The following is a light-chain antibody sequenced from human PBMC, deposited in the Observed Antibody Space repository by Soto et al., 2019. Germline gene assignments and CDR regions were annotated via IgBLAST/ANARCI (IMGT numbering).Light chain of an antibody. CDR3: QQYDNLPRGT. CDR2: GAT. Sequence: IQLTQSPSSLSACVGDRVTITCRASQGISNYLAWYQQKPGKTPRLLIYGATTLQSGVPSRFSGSGSGTDFALTISSLQPEDFATYYCQQYDNLPRGTFGQGTRLET. CDR1: QGISNY. V-gene: IGKV1-9*01. J-gene: IGKJ5*01.